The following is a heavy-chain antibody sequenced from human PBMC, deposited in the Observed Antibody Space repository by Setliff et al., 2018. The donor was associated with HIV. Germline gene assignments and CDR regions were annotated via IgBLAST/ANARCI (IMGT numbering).Heavy chain of an antibody. J-gene: IGHJ5*02. D-gene: IGHD3-3*01. Sequence: KPSETLSLTCIVSGVSTSRSNNYWGWIRQPPGKGLDWIGYISYSGTPYYNPSLKSRVTISVDTSKKQFSLKLSSVTAADTAVYYCARQRGGRVTIFGVSGGWFDPWGQGTLVTVSS. CDR3: ARQRGGRVTIFGVSGGWFDP. CDR2: ISYSGTP. CDR1: GVSTSRSNNY. V-gene: IGHV4-39*01.